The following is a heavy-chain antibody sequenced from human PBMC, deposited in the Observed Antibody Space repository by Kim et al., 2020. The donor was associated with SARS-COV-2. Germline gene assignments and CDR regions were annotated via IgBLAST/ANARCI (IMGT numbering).Heavy chain of an antibody. D-gene: IGHD2-15*01. J-gene: IGHJ5*01. CDR2: IYPDDSDT. CDR1: GYRFSRYW. V-gene: IGHV5-51*01. CDR3: ARSYCSGGDCYYVWFDS. Sequence: GESLKISCKGSGYRFSRYWIGWARQMPGKGLEWMGIIYPDDSDTRYSPSFRGQVTISADKSTGTAYLQWSSLKASDTAIYYCARSYCSGGDCYYVWFDSWGQGTLVTVSS.